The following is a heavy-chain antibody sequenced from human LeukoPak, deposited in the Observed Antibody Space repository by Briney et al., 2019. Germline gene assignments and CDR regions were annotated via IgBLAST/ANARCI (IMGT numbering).Heavy chain of an antibody. V-gene: IGHV4-59*11. CDR2: SHSSGDT. Sequence: PSETLSLTCSVSSVSISSHDWSWVRQSPGKGLEWIGYSHSSGDTSYSPSLKSRVTISLDTSKNQFSLRLSSVTAADTAVYFCAKGGYSRTSYYHYYMDVWGKGTTVTVSS. CDR3: AKGGYSRTSYYHYYMDV. J-gene: IGHJ6*03. D-gene: IGHD6-13*01. CDR1: SVSISSHD.